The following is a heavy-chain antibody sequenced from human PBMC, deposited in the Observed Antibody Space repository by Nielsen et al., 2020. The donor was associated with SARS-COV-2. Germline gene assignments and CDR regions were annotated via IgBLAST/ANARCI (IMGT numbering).Heavy chain of an antibody. CDR3: ATSYDFWTSGDY. CDR2: FDPEDGET. V-gene: IGHV1-24*01. CDR1: GYTLTALS. J-gene: IGHJ4*02. D-gene: IGHD3-3*01. Sequence: ASVKVSCKVSGYTLTALSMHWVRQAPGKGLEWMGGFDPEDGETIYAQKFQGRVTMTEDTSTDTAYMELSSLRSEDTAVYYCATSYDFWTSGDYWGQGTLVTVSS.